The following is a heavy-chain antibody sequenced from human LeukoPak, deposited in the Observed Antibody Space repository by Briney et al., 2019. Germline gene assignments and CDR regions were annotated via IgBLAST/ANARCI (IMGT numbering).Heavy chain of an antibody. CDR2: IYYSGST. J-gene: IGHJ4*02. CDR1: GGSISSSSYY. D-gene: IGHD6-13*01. Sequence: SETLSLTCTVSGGSISSSSYYWGWIRRPPGKGLEWIGSIYYSGSTYYNPSLKSRVTISVDTSKNQFSLKLSSVTAADTAVYYCARGTDSSSWSFDYWGQGTLVTVSS. CDR3: ARGTDSSSWSFDY. V-gene: IGHV4-39*07.